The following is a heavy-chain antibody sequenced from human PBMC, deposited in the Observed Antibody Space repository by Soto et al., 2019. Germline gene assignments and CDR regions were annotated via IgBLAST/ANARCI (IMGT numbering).Heavy chain of an antibody. V-gene: IGHV3-30*03. J-gene: IGHJ6*02. D-gene: IGHD2-2*01. CDR1: GFTFSSYG. CDR2: ISYDGSNK. CDR3: AMDGYCSSTSCVNYYYYGMDV. Sequence: PGGSLRLSCAASGFTFSSYGMHWVRQAPGKGLEWVAVISYDGSNKYYADSVKGRFTISRDNSKNTLYLQMNSLRAEDTAVYYCAMDGYCSSTSCVNYYYYGMDVWGQGTTVTVSS.